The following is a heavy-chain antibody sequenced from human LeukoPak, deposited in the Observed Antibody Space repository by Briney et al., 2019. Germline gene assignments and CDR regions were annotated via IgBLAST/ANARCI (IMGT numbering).Heavy chain of an antibody. CDR3: AKMRGQYYHSYYMDA. CDR1: GFIFSSYA. V-gene: IGHV3-23*01. J-gene: IGHJ6*03. CDR2: GGSGGST. Sequence: GGSLRLSCAASGFIFSSYAMSWVRQAPGKGLEWVSYGGSGGSTYYADSVKGRFTVSRDNSKSTLYLQVNSLTAEDTAVYYCAKMRGQYYHSYYMDAWGKGTAVTVSS.